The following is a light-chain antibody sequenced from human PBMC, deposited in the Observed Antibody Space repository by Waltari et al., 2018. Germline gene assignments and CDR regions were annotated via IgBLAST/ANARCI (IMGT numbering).Light chain of an antibody. Sequence: DIVMTQSPDSLAVSLGARATINCRSGPTVFDSSTNKNYVALYQPKTGQPPKLLIYWASSRESGVPGRFSGSGSGTEFTLTVSSLQAEDVAVYYCQQYYDIPYTFGQGTKLEI. J-gene: IGKJ2*01. V-gene: IGKV4-1*01. CDR1: PTVFDSSTNKNY. CDR2: WAS. CDR3: QQYYDIPYT.